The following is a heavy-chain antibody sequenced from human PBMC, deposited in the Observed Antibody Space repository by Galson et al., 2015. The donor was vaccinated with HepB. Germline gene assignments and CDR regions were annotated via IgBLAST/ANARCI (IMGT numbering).Heavy chain of an antibody. CDR1: GYTFTSYG. D-gene: IGHD3-3*01. V-gene: IGHV1-18*01. Sequence: SVKVSCKASGYTFTSYGISWVRQAPGQGLEWMGWISAYNGNTNYAQKLQGRVTMTTDTSTSTAYMELRSLRSDDTAVYYCARGGGYYDFWSGYYTGGWFDPWGQGTLVTVSS. CDR2: ISAYNGNT. J-gene: IGHJ5*02. CDR3: ARGGGYYDFWSGYYTGGWFDP.